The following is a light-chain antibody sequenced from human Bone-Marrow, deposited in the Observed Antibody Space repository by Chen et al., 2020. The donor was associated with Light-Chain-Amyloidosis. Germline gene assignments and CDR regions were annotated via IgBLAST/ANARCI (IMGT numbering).Light chain of an antibody. Sequence: SYVLTQPSSVSVAPGQTATLAGGGTNIGSTSVHGYQQTPGQAPLLVVYDDSDRPSGIPERLSGSNSGNTATLTISRVEAGDEADYYCQVWDRSSDRPVFGGGTKLTVL. CDR1: NIGSTS. CDR2: DDS. J-gene: IGLJ3*02. V-gene: IGLV3-21*02. CDR3: QVWDRSSDRPV.